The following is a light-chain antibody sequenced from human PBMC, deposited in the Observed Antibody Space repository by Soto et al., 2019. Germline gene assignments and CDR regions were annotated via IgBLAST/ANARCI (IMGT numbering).Light chain of an antibody. J-gene: IGKJ3*01. CDR3: LQDHSYPFT. V-gene: IGKV1-6*01. Sequence: AIQMTQSPSSLSASVGDRVTITCRASQGIRNDLGWYQQIPGRAPELLVYAASSLQSGVPSRFSGSGSGTDFTLTISNLQPEDSATYYCLQDHSYPFTFGPGTKVDVK. CDR2: AAS. CDR1: QGIRND.